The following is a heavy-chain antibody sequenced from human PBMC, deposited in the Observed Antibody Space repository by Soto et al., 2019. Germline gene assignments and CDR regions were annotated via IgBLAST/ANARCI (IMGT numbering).Heavy chain of an antibody. CDR1: GFDFSDYY. V-gene: IGHV3-11*06. CDR2: ISTSSSHT. Sequence: GGSLRLSCAASGFDFSDYYMSWIRQAPGKGLEWVSYISTSSSHTNYADYVKGRFTTSRDDSNNTLYLQMNSLTTEDTAVYYCAKVLSGYYQSFLESWGHGTLVTVSS. CDR3: AKVLSGYYQSFLES. D-gene: IGHD3-3*01. J-gene: IGHJ4*01.